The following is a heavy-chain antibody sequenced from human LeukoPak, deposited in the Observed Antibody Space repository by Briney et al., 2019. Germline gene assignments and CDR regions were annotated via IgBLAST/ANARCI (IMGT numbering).Heavy chain of an antibody. CDR1: GYSISSGYY. D-gene: IGHD1-26*01. V-gene: IGHV4-38-2*01. CDR2: IYHSRST. J-gene: IGHJ3*02. CDR3: ARHGSGSYFRLSHAFDI. Sequence: PSETLSLTCAVSGYSISSGYYWGWIRRPPGKGLEWIGSIYHSRSTYYNPSLKSRVTISVDTSKNQFSLKLTSVTAADTAVYYCARHGSGSYFRLSHAFDIWGQGTMVTVSS.